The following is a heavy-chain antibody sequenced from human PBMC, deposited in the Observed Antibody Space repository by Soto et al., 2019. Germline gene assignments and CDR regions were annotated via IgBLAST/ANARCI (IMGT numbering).Heavy chain of an antibody. CDR2: IYYSGST. V-gene: IGHV4-59*01. CDR3: ARGEDYGDYNYFYY. Sequence: SETLSLTSTVSGGSISSYYWSWIRQPPGKGLEWIGYIYYSGSTNYNPSLKSRVTISVDTSKNQFSLKLSSVTAADTAVYYCARGEDYGDYNYFYYWGQGTLVTVSS. CDR1: GGSISSYY. J-gene: IGHJ4*02. D-gene: IGHD4-17*01.